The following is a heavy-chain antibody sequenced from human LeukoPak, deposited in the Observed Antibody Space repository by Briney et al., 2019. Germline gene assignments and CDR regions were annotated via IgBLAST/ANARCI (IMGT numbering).Heavy chain of an antibody. CDR3: ARGGEYCSSTSCYTRDY. D-gene: IGHD2-2*02. CDR2: IHPGDSDT. J-gene: IGHJ4*02. Sequence: GESLKISCKGSGYSFTSYWIGWVRQMPGKGLEWMGIIHPGDSDTRYSPSFQGQVTISADKSISTAYLQWSSLKASDTAVYYRARGGEYCSSTSCYTRDYWGQGTLVTVSS. CDR1: GYSFTSYW. V-gene: IGHV5-51*01.